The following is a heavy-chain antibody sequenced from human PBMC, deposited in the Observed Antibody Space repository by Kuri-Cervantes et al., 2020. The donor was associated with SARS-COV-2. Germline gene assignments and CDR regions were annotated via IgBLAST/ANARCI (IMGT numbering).Heavy chain of an antibody. Sequence: GESLKISCAASGFTFSSYAMHWVRQAPGKGLEWVAQTSFDGTKKYYAECVKGRCSISRDNSVSTVYLQMNSLRAEDTAMYDCARGHISSRGDWFDPWGQGTLVTVSS. V-gene: IGHV3-30-3*01. CDR3: ARGHISSRGDWFDP. J-gene: IGHJ5*02. CDR2: TSFDGTKK. CDR1: GFTFSSYA. D-gene: IGHD2-2*01.